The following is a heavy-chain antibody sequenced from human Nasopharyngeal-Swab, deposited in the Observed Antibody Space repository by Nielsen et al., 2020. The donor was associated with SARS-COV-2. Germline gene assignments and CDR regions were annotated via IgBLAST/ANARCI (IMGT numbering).Heavy chain of an antibody. D-gene: IGHD2-2*01. V-gene: IGHV3-7*03. CDR2: TKEDGTVT. CDR3: ARDLGGGYCTTTNCPGS. J-gene: IGHJ1*01. CDR1: GFTFSSYW. Sequence: GESLKISCAATGFTFSSYWMSWVRPAPGRGLEWLAHTKEDGTVTHYVDSVRGRFTVSRDNAKNSLFLQMNSLRAEDTAVYYCARDLGGGYCTTTNCPGSWGQGTLVTVSS.